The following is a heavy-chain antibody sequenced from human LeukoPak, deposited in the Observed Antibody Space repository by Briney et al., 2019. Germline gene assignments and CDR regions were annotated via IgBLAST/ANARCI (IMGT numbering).Heavy chain of an antibody. J-gene: IGHJ3*01. CDR2: IYYSGST. D-gene: IGHD3-22*01. V-gene: IGHV4-59*08. CDR1: GGSISSYY. CDR3: ARWGYYDSF. Sequence: PSETLSLTCTVSGGSISSYYWSWIRQPPGKGLEWIGYIYYSGSTNYNPSLKSRVTISVDTSKNQFFLKLSSVTAADTAVYYCARWGYYDSFWGQGTMVTVSS.